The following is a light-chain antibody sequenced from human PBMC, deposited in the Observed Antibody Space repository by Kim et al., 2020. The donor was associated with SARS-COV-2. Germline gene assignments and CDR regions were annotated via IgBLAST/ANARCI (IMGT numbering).Light chain of an antibody. CDR2: DAS. CDR3: QQRSNQLT. J-gene: IGKJ4*01. V-gene: IGKV3-11*01. CDR1: QSVSSY. Sequence: SLSPGERATLSCRARQSVSSYLAWYQQKPGQAPRLLIYDASNRATGIPARFSGSGSGTDFTLTISSLEPEDFAVYYCQQRSNQLTFGGGTKVDIK.